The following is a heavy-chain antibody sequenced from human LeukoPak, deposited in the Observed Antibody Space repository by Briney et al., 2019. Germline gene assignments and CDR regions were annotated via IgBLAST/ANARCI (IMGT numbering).Heavy chain of an antibody. J-gene: IGHJ4*02. V-gene: IGHV1-2*06. Sequence: ASVKVSCKASGYTFTVYYMHWVRQAPGQGLEWMGRINPNSGGTNYAQKFQGRVTMTRDTSISTAYMELSRLRSDDTAVYYCARRGYYDSSGYYFFDYWGQGTLVTVSS. D-gene: IGHD3-22*01. CDR3: ARRGYYDSSGYYFFDY. CDR2: INPNSGGT. CDR1: GYTFTVYY.